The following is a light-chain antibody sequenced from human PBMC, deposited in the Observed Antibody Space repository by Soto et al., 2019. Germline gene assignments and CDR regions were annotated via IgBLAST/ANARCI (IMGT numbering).Light chain of an antibody. CDR1: QSVGSY. Sequence: EIVLTQSPATLSLSPGEGVTLPCRTSQSVGSYLAWYQQKLGQAPRLLIYDASKRATGIPARFSGSGSGREFTLTIISLEPDDFAVYYCHQRSSWPRGTFGQGTKVDIK. V-gene: IGKV3-11*02. CDR3: HQRSSWPRGT. CDR2: DAS. J-gene: IGKJ1*01.